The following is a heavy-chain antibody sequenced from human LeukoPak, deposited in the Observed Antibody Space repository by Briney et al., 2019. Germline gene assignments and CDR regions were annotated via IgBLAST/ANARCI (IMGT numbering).Heavy chain of an antibody. CDR1: GGSFSGYY. CDR2: INHSGST. J-gene: IGHJ3*02. D-gene: IGHD3-22*01. Sequence: ASETLSLTCAVYGGSFSGYYWSWIRQPPGKGLEWIGEINHSGSTNYNPSLKSRVTISVDTSKNQFSLKLSSVTAADTAVYYCARGTYYYDSSGYYGLGAFDIWGQGTMVTVSS. V-gene: IGHV4-34*01. CDR3: ARGTYYYDSSGYYGLGAFDI.